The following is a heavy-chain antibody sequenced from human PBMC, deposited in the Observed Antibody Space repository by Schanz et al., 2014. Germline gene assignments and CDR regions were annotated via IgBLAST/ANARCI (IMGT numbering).Heavy chain of an antibody. D-gene: IGHD4-17*01. CDR2: IYHSGNT. CDR1: GFTVSSDH. CDR3: ARDRGHGDLPGDI. J-gene: IGHJ3*02. Sequence: VQLVESGGGFVQPGGSLGLSCVVSGFTVSSDHMSWVRQPPGKGLEWIGEIYHSGNTNYNASLKSRVTISVDKSKNQFSLKVSSATAADTAVYYCARDRGHGDLPGDIWGQGTMVTVSS. V-gene: IGHV4-4*02.